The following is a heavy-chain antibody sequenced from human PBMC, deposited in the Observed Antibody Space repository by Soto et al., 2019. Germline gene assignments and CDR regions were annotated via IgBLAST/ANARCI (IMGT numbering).Heavy chain of an antibody. CDR3: ARENFGVVVHDAFDL. Sequence: QVQLQESCPGLVKTSQTLSLTCTVSGGFVNNGGYYWNWIRQHPGKGLEWLGYIFDSETAYYNPSIKSRLTISMDTSKNQVSLKVTSVTPADTAVYYCARENFGVVVHDAFDLWGQGKMVTVSS. D-gene: IGHD3-3*01. J-gene: IGHJ3*01. V-gene: IGHV4-31*03. CDR1: GGFVNNGGYY. CDR2: IFDSETA.